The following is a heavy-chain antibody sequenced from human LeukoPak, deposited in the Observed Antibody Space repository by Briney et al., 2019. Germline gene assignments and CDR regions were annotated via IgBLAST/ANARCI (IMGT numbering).Heavy chain of an antibody. CDR2: IYPRGST. CDR1: GGSISSYY. CDR3: ARAVDSGYDYGYYFDY. J-gene: IGHJ4*02. D-gene: IGHD5-12*01. V-gene: IGHV4-4*09. Sequence: SETLSLTCTVSGGSISSYYWSWIRQPPGKGLEWIGYIYPRGSTYYNPSLKSRVILSLDKSANQFSLNLSSVTAADTAVYYCARAVDSGYDYGYYFDYWGQGTLVTVSS.